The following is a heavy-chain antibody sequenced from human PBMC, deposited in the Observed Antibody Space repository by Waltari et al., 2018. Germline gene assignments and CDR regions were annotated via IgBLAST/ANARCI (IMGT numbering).Heavy chain of an antibody. CDR3: ARSSPGYYDSSGSPDAFDI. CDR2: IYYSGST. J-gene: IGHJ3*02. Sequence: QVQLQESGSGLVKPSETLSLTCTVSGGSISSYYWSWIRQPPGKGLEWIGYIYYSGSTNDNPSLTSRVTISVDTSKNQFSLKLSSVTAADTAVYYCARSSPGYYDSSGSPDAFDIWGQGTMVTVSS. CDR1: GGSISSYY. V-gene: IGHV4-59*01. D-gene: IGHD3-22*01.